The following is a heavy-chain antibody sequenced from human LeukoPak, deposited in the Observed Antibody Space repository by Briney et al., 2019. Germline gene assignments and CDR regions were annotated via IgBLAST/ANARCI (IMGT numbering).Heavy chain of an antibody. CDR1: GFTFSSYS. J-gene: IGHJ4*02. Sequence: GGSLRLSCAASGFTFSSYSMNWVRQAPGKGLEWVSSISSSSSYIYYADSVKGRFTISRDNSKNTLYLQMNNLRAEDTAVYYCARARGSGWYFYFDSWGQGALVTVSS. V-gene: IGHV3-21*04. D-gene: IGHD6-19*01. CDR2: ISSSSSYI. CDR3: ARARGSGWYFYFDS.